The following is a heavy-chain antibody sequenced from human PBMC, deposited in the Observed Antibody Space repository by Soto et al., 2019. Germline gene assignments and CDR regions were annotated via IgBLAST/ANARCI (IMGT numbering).Heavy chain of an antibody. CDR2: IDYSGRT. CDR1: CYLINSGYY. D-gene: IGHD3-22*01. V-gene: IGHV4-38-2*02. J-gene: IGHJ4*02. CDR3: ARDFSIGYDSYYFDY. Sequence: PSESLSLTCAVSCYLINSGYYWGFIRQTPGKGLEWLGSIDYSGRTYYNPSLKSRVSTSVDLSKNQFSLNLRSVTAADTAVYFCARDFSIGYDSYYFDYWGQGTLVTVSS.